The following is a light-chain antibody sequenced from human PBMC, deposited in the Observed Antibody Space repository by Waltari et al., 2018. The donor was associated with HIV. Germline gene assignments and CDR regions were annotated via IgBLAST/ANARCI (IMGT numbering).Light chain of an antibody. V-gene: IGLV1-47*01. J-gene: IGLJ3*02. CDR1: SSNIGSNY. Sequence: QSVLTQPPSASGTPGQRVTISCSGSSSNIGSNYVYWYQQLPGTAPKLLIYRNNQRPSGVPGRVSGSKSGTSASLAIGGLRSEDETNYYCAAWDDSLSGLVFGGGTKLTVL. CDR3: AAWDDSLSGLV. CDR2: RNN.